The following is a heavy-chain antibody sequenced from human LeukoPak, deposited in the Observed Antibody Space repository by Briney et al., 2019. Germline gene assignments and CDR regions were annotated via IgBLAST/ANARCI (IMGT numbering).Heavy chain of an antibody. CDR1: GVSISSYY. CDR2: IYYSGST. CDR3: ARCVPPNYYGMDV. Sequence: PSETLSLTCTVSGVSISSYYWSWIRQPPGKGLEWIGYIYYSGSTNYNPSLKSRVTISVDTSKNQFSLKLSSVSAADTAVYYCARCVPPNYYGMDVWGQETTVTVSS. J-gene: IGHJ6*02. V-gene: IGHV4-59*01. D-gene: IGHD2-2*01.